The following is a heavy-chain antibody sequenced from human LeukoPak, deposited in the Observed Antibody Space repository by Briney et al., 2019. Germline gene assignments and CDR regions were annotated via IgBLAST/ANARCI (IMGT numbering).Heavy chain of an antibody. J-gene: IGHJ4*02. CDR2: ISAYNGNT. Sequence: ASVKVSCKASGYTFTSYGISWVRQAPGQGLEWMGLISAYNGNTNHAQKLQGRVTMTTDTSTSTAYMELRSLRAYDTAVYHCARDRGYCSSTSCYFDYWGQGTLVTVSS. V-gene: IGHV1-18*01. D-gene: IGHD2-2*01. CDR1: GYTFTSYG. CDR3: ARDRGYCSSTSCYFDY.